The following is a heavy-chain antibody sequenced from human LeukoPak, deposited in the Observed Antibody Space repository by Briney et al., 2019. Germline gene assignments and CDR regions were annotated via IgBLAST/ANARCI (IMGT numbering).Heavy chain of an antibody. J-gene: IGHJ3*02. Sequence: PSETLSLTCTVSGGSISSYYWSWIRQPPGKGLEWIGYIYYSGSTNYSPSLKSRVTISVDTSKNQFSLKLSSVTAADTAVYYCARDIRQKGYYYDSSGYYYGDAFDIWGQGTMVTVSS. V-gene: IGHV4-59*01. CDR1: GGSISSYY. CDR2: IYYSGST. CDR3: ARDIRQKGYYYDSSGYYYGDAFDI. D-gene: IGHD3-22*01.